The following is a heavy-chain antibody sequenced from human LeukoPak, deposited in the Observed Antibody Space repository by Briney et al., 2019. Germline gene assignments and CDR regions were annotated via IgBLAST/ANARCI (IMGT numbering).Heavy chain of an antibody. V-gene: IGHV3-23*01. J-gene: IGHJ4*02. CDR1: TXGSXX. D-gene: IGHD5-18*01. CDR3: GKTTVGYSSGQKPAWPVDY. Sequence: TXGSXXXYXXRQAPGKGLEWVAGIFGSGGSPHYADPVKGRFTISRDNSRNTVYLQINSLRAEDTAVYYCGKTTVGYSSGQKPAWPVDYWGQGTLVTVSS. CDR2: IFGSGGSP.